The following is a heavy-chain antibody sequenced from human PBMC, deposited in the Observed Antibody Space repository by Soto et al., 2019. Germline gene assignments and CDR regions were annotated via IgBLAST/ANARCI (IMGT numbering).Heavy chain of an antibody. V-gene: IGHV4-59*01. D-gene: IGHD2-21*02. J-gene: IGHJ4*02. CDR3: ARDRYCGGDCHAIEN. CDR1: DGSISSYY. Sequence: HVQLQESGPGLVKPSETLSLTCTVSDGSISSYYWSWVRQPPGKGLEWIGYIYYSGNTNYNPSLKSRVTISVDTSKNQFSLKMNSVTAADTAVYYCARDRYCGGDCHAIENWGRGTLVTVSS. CDR2: IYYSGNT.